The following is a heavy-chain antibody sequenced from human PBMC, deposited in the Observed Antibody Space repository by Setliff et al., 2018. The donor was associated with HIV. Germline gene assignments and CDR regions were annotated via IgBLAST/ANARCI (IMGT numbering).Heavy chain of an antibody. Sequence: ASVKVSCKASGYTFTSYYMHWVRQAPGQGLEWMGIINPSGGSTSYAQKFQGRVTMTRDTSTSTVYMELSSLRSEDTAVYYCASGIVGATWLGAFDIWGQGTMVTVTS. CDR1: GYTFTSYY. CDR2: INPSGGST. CDR3: ASGIVGATWLGAFDI. J-gene: IGHJ3*02. D-gene: IGHD1-26*01. V-gene: IGHV1-46*01.